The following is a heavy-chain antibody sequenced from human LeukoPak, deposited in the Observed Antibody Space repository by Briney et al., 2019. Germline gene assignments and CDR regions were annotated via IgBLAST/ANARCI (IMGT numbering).Heavy chain of an antibody. J-gene: IGHJ3*02. V-gene: IGHV3-23*01. CDR1: GFTFSIYA. CDR3: AKSRREDFRRDAFHI. D-gene: IGHD3-3*01. CDR2: ISGNGGSI. Sequence: GGSLRLSCAASGFTFSIYAMSWVRQAPGKGLEWVSSISGNGGSIYYADSVKGRFTISRDNSKNTLYLQMNSLRAEDTAVYHCAKSRREDFRRDAFHIWGQGTMVTVSS.